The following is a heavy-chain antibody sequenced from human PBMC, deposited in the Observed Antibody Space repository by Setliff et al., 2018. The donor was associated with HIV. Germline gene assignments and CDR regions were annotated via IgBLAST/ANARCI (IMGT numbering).Heavy chain of an antibody. Sequence: GGSLRLSCAASGFTFSSYSMNWVRQAPGKALEWVSSISSISRYIYYADSVKGRFTISRYNAKNSLYLQMNSLRAEDTAVYYCARALETYYDLWSGYYPSYYYMDVWGKGATVTVSS. D-gene: IGHD3-3*01. CDR1: GFTFSSYS. CDR2: ISSISRYI. V-gene: IGHV3-21*01. CDR3: ARALETYYDLWSGYYPSYYYMDV. J-gene: IGHJ6*03.